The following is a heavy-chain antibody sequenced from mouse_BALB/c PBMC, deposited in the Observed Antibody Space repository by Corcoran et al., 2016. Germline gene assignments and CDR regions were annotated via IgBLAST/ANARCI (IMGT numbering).Heavy chain of an antibody. Sequence: EVQLQQSGPELVKPGASMKISCKASGSSFTGYTMNWVKQSHGKNLEWIGLINPYNGGTSYNQKFKGKATLTVDKSSSTASMELLSLTPEDSAVDYCARGSTMMTTAGFAYWGQGTLVTVSA. CDR1: GSSFTGYT. D-gene: IGHD2-4*01. J-gene: IGHJ3*01. V-gene: IGHV1-18*01. CDR2: INPYNGGT. CDR3: ARGSTMMTTAGFAY.